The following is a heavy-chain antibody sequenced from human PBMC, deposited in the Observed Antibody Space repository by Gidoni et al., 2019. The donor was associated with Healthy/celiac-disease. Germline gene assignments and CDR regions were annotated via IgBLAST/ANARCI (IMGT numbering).Heavy chain of an antibody. D-gene: IGHD2-2*01. Sequence: EVQLVESGGGLVQPGGSLRLSCAPSGFTVSSNYMSWVRQAPGKGLEWVSVIYSGGSTYYADSVKGRFTSSRDNSKNTLYLQMNSLRAEDTAVYYCAMGEYQLLVMAGWYFDYWGQGTLVTVSS. J-gene: IGHJ4*02. CDR1: GFTVSSNY. CDR2: IYSGGST. CDR3: AMGEYQLLVMAGWYFDY. V-gene: IGHV3-66*01.